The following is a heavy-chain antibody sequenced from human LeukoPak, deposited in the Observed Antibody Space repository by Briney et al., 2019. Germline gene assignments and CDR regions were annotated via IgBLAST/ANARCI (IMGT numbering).Heavy chain of an antibody. V-gene: IGHV3-30-3*01. J-gene: IGHJ4*02. Sequence: GGSLRLSCAASGFTFSSYAMHWVRQAPGKGLEWVAVISYDGSNKYYADSVKGRFTISRDNSKNTLYLQMNSLRAEDTAVYYCARDRSSGIAVAGNDYWGQGTLVTVSS. CDR1: GFTFSSYA. D-gene: IGHD6-19*01. CDR2: ISYDGSNK. CDR3: ARDRSSGIAVAGNDY.